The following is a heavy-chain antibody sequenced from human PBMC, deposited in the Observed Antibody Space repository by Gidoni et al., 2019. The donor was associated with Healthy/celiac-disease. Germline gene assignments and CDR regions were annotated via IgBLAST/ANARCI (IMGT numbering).Heavy chain of an antibody. CDR3: ARDSGLWFGELNFDY. CDR1: GFTFRSYG. CDR2: IWYDGSNK. J-gene: IGHJ4*02. D-gene: IGHD3-10*01. Sequence: QVQLVESGGGVVQPGRSLRLSCAASGFTFRSYGMHWVRQAPGKGLEWWAVIWYDGSNKYYADSVKGRFTISRDNSKNTLYLQMNSLRAEDTAVYYCARDSGLWFGELNFDYWGQGTLVTVSS. V-gene: IGHV3-33*01.